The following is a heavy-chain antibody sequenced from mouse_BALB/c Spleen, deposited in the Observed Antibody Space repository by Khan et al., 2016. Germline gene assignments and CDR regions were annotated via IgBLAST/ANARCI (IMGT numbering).Heavy chain of an antibody. CDR3: ASSRLEAY. Sequence: QIQLVQSGPELKKPGETVKISCKASGYTFTDYSMHWVKQAPGKGLKWMGWINTATGEPKYADDFKGRFAFSLETSASTAYLQINNLKNEDTANCFCASSRLEAYWGQGTLVTVSA. CDR2: INTATGEP. J-gene: IGHJ3*01. D-gene: IGHD1-2*01. V-gene: IGHV9-2-1*01. CDR1: GYTFTDYS.